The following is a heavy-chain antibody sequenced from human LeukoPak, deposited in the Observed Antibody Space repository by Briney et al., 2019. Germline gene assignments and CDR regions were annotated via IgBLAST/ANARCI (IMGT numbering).Heavy chain of an antibody. CDR1: GGSISSSSYY. Sequence: PSETLSLTCTVSGGSISSSSYYWGWIRQPPGKGLEWIGSIYYSGSTYYNPSLKSRVTISVDTSKNQFSLKLSSVTAADTAVYYCGSQLVGAFDYWGQGTLVTVSS. J-gene: IGHJ4*02. V-gene: IGHV4-39*01. CDR2: IYYSGST. CDR3: GSQLVGAFDY. D-gene: IGHD6-6*01.